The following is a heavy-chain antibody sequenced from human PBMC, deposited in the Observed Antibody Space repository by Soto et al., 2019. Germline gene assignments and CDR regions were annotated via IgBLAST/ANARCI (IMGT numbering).Heavy chain of an antibody. J-gene: IGHJ4*02. CDR1: DYGFAVYW. V-gene: IGHV5-51*01. Sequence: GESMQIACNGSDYGFAVYWIACVRQMPGKGLEWMWIIYPSDSDTRYSPSFQAQVTISADKSISTAYLQWSSLKASDTAMYYCARQDGAANYCFDYWGQGPLVTVSS. CDR2: IYPSDSDT. D-gene: IGHD1-1*01. CDR3: ARQDGAANYCFDY.